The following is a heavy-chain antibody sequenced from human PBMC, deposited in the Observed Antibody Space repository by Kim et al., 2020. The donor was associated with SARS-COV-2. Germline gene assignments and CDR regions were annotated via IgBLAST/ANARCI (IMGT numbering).Heavy chain of an antibody. J-gene: IGHJ4*02. Sequence: GGSLRLSCAASGFSFSNYYMSWVRQAPGKGLEWVSHISTKSSYTNYAESVKGRFTISRDNTKKSLYLQMDSLRVEDTAVYYCARGWVQLAFDYWGQGTLVTVSS. D-gene: IGHD5-18*01. CDR1: GFSFSNYY. CDR3: ARGWVQLAFDY. CDR2: ISTKSSYT. V-gene: IGHV3-11*03.